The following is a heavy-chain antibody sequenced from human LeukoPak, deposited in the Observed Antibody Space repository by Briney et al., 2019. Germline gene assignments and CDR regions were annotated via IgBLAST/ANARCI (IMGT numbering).Heavy chain of an antibody. CDR2: IYYSGST. CDR3: ARVGPSIAAPPPNWFDP. CDR1: GGSISSSSYY. J-gene: IGHJ5*02. D-gene: IGHD6-6*01. V-gene: IGHV4-39*07. Sequence: PSETLSLTCTVSGGSISSSSYYWGWIRQPPGKGLEWIGSIYYSGSTYYNPSLKSRVTISVDTSKNQFSLKLSSVTAADTAVYYCARVGPSIAAPPPNWFDPWGQGTLVTVSS.